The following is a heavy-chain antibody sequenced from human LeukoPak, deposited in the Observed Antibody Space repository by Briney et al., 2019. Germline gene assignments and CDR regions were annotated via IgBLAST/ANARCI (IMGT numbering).Heavy chain of an antibody. CDR2: ISSDSSSFK. CDR3: ARGTNWSPLDFEY. CDR1: GFTFSSYH. D-gene: IGHD1-20*01. Sequence: GGSLRLSCAASGFTFSSYHFHWVRQAPGKGLEWVSSISSDSSSFKYYAHSVQGRFTISRDNARNSMYLQMNSLRAEDTAVYYCARGTNWSPLDFEYWGQGSLVTVSS. V-gene: IGHV3-21*04. J-gene: IGHJ4*02.